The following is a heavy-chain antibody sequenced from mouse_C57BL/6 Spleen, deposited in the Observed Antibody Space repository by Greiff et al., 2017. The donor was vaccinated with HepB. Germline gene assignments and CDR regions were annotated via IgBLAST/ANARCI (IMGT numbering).Heavy chain of an antibody. CDR1: GFTFSSYG. Sequence: DVQLVESGGDLVKPGGSLKLSCAASGFTFSSYGMSWVRQTPDKRLEWVATISSGGSYTYYPDSVKGRFTISRDNAKNTLYLQMSSLKSEDTAMYYCARRPPYAMDYWGQGTSVTVSS. V-gene: IGHV5-6*02. CDR3: ARRPPYAMDY. J-gene: IGHJ4*01. CDR2: ISSGGSYT.